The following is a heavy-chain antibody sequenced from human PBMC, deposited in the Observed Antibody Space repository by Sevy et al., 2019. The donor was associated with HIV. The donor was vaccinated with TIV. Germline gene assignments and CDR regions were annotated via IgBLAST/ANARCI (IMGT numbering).Heavy chain of an antibody. Sequence: ASVKVSCKASGYTFTSYDINWVRQATGQGLEWMGWMNPNSGNTGYAQKFQGRVTMTRNTSISTAYMELSSLRSEDTAVYYCARTYYDFWSGYYVWFDPWGQGTLVTVSS. D-gene: IGHD3-3*01. CDR1: GYTFTSYD. V-gene: IGHV1-8*01. J-gene: IGHJ5*02. CDR3: ARTYYDFWSGYYVWFDP. CDR2: MNPNSGNT.